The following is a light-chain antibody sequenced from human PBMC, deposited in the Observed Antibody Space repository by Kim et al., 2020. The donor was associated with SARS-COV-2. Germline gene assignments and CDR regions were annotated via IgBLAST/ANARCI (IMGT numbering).Light chain of an antibody. Sequence: QSALTQPASVSGSPGQSITISCTGTSSLVGDYNYVSWYQQHPDKAPKLIIYDVSDRPSGVSTHFSGSKSGNTASLTISGLQAADEADYYCTSYTGADNVVFGGGTQLTVL. J-gene: IGLJ2*01. CDR1: SSLVGDYNY. CDR2: DVS. CDR3: TSYTGADNVV. V-gene: IGLV2-14*03.